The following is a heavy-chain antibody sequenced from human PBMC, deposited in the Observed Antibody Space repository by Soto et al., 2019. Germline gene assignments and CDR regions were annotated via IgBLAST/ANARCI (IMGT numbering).Heavy chain of an antibody. CDR3: AHSQGLLRYFDWLPAFDY. Sequence: QITLKESGPTLVKPTQTLTLTCTFSGFSLSTSGVGVGWIRQPPGKALEWLALIYWDDDKRYSPSLKSRLTITKDTSKNQVVLTMTNMDPVDTATYYCAHSQGLLRYFDWLPAFDYWGQGTLVTVSS. D-gene: IGHD3-9*01. CDR2: IYWDDDK. V-gene: IGHV2-5*02. CDR1: GFSLSTSGVG. J-gene: IGHJ4*02.